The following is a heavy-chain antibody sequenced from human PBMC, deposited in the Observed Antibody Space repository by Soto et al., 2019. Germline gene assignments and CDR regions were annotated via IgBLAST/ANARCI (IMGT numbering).Heavy chain of an antibody. CDR2: ISSSGSTI. Sequence: SGGSLRLSCAASGFTFSSYEMNWVRQAPGKGLEWVSYISSSGSTIYYADSVKGRFTISRDNAKNSLYLQMNSLRAEDTAVYYCASLLGYCSSTSCSYYYYGMDVWGQGTTVTVSS. CDR3: ASLLGYCSSTSCSYYYYGMDV. J-gene: IGHJ6*02. D-gene: IGHD2-2*01. V-gene: IGHV3-48*03. CDR1: GFTFSSYE.